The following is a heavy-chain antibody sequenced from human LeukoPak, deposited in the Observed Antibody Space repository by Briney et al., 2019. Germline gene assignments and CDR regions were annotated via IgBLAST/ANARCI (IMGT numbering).Heavy chain of an antibody. D-gene: IGHD3-10*01. CDR3: ARVFTMVRGVKTPFFDY. J-gene: IGHJ4*02. CDR1: GGSISSYY. V-gene: IGHV4-59*01. Sequence: SETLSLTCTVSGGSISSYYWSWIRQPPGKGLEWIGYIYYSGSTNYNPSLKSRVAISVDTSKNQFSLKLSSVTAADTAVYYCARVFTMVRGVKTPFFDYWGQGTLVTVSS. CDR2: IYYSGST.